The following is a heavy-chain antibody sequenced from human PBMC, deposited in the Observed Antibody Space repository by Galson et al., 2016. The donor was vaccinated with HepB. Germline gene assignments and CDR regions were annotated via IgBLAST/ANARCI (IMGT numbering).Heavy chain of an antibody. D-gene: IGHD2-8*01. CDR2: ISAGNGNT. CDR3: ARVNRWGGLVDALWY. J-gene: IGHJ4*02. Sequence: SVKVSCKASGYTFTSYALHWVRQAPGQSLEWMGRISAGNGNTKYSHNFQGRVTITRDTSATIAYMELSSLRSEDTAVYYCARVNRWGGLVDALWYWGQGTLVTVSS. V-gene: IGHV1-3*01. CDR1: GYTFTSYA.